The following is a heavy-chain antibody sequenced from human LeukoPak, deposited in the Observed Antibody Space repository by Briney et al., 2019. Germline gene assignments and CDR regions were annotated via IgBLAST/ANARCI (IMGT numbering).Heavy chain of an antibody. D-gene: IGHD3-10*01. CDR3: AKFGRFGDSYDY. V-gene: IGHV1-3*01. Sequence: ASVKVSCKASGYTFTADAMHWVRQAPGQRLEWMGWINAGNGNTKYSQKFQGRVTITRDISASTAYMELGTLRSEDTAVHYCAKFGRFGDSYDYWGQGTLVTVSS. CDR1: GYTFTADA. CDR2: INAGNGNT. J-gene: IGHJ4*02.